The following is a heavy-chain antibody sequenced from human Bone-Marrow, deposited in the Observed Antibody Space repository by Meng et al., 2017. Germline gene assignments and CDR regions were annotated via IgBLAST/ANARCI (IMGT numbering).Heavy chain of an antibody. D-gene: IGHD5-18*01. CDR3: ASPQLVTNVFDI. CDR1: GYSITSGYY. V-gene: IGHV4-38-2*02. CDR2: IYHSGSS. J-gene: IGHJ3*02. Sequence: GSLRLSCSVSGYSITSGYYWGWIRQPPGKGLEWIGNIYHSGSSFYNPSLKSRVTISVDTSKNQFSLKLTSVTAADTAVYYCASPQLVTNVFDIWGQGTMVTVSS.